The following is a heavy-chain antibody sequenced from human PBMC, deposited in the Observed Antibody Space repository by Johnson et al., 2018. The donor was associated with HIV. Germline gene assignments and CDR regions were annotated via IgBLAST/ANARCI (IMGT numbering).Heavy chain of an antibody. D-gene: IGHD5-12*01. V-gene: IGHV3-30-3*01. CDR3: VRGGYSGYDSGAFDI. CDR2: ISYDGGNK. J-gene: IGHJ3*02. Sequence: QVQLVESGGGVVQPGRSLRLSCAASGFTFSSYSMHWVRQAPGKGLEWVAVISYDGGNKYYADSVKGRFTISRDNSKNTLYLQMNSLRAEDTAVYYCVRGGYSGYDSGAFDIWGQGTMVTVSS. CDR1: GFTFSSYS.